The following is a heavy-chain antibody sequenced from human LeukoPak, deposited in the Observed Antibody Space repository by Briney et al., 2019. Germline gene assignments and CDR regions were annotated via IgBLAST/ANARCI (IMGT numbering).Heavy chain of an antibody. CDR2: NSDFGSS. D-gene: IGHD6-19*01. V-gene: IGHV3-21*04. CDR3: TRHSGGDGYNYNGMDV. Sequence: GGSLRLSCVASGFTFSSYSINWVRQAPGKGLGWVSSNSDFGSSHHADSVKGRFTTSRVNAKNSVHLEMNSLRVEDTAIYYCTRHSGGDGYNYNGMDVWGQGTMVTVSS. CDR1: GFTFSSYS. J-gene: IGHJ6*02.